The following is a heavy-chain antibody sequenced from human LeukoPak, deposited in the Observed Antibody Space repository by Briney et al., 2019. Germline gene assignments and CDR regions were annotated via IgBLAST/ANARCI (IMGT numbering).Heavy chain of an antibody. CDR3: ARDKFDIVVVTTIYYYYYMDV. CDR2: IKEDGSEK. Sequence: GGSLRLSCVASGFTFGDYDMSWVRQAPGKGLGWVANIKEDGSEKDYVDSVKGRFTISRDNAKNSLYLQMNSLRAEDTAVYYCARDKFDIVVVTTIYYYYYMDVWGKGTTVTVSS. V-gene: IGHV3-7*01. D-gene: IGHD2-21*02. CDR1: GFTFGDYD. J-gene: IGHJ6*03.